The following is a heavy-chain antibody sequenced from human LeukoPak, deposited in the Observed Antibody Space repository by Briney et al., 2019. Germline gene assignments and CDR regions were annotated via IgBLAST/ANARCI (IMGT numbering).Heavy chain of an antibody. CDR2: INHSGST. V-gene: IGHV4-34*01. J-gene: IGHJ4*02. CDR3: ARGSRITMVRGTATYYFDY. Sequence: PETLSLTCAVYGGSFSGYYWSWIRQPPGKGLEWIGEINHSGSTNYNPSLKSRVTISVDTSKNQFSLKLSSVTAADTAVYYCARGSRITMVRGTATYYFDYWGQGTLVTVSS. D-gene: IGHD3-10*01. CDR1: GGSFSGYY.